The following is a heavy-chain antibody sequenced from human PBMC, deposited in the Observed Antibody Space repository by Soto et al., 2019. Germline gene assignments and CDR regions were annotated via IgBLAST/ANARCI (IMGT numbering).Heavy chain of an antibody. Sequence: SLRLSCAASGFTFSSYAMSWVRQAPGKGLEWVSGISGSGGTTYYADSVKGRFTISRDNSKSTLYLQMNSLRAEDTAVYYCASHYYGSGTYYLAYYFDYWGQGTLVTVS. CDR3: ASHYYGSGTYYLAYYFDY. J-gene: IGHJ4*02. D-gene: IGHD3-10*01. V-gene: IGHV3-23*01. CDR1: GFTFSSYA. CDR2: ISGSGGTT.